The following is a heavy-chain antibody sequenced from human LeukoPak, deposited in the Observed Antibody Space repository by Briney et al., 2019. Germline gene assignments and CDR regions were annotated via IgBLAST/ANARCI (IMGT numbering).Heavy chain of an antibody. J-gene: IGHJ4*02. CDR1: GYTFTNFG. D-gene: IGHD3-10*01. CDR2: ISGYNGNT. V-gene: IGHV1-18*01. CDR3: ARDYYGSGSCDY. Sequence: ASVKVSCKASGYTFTNFGISWVRQAPGQGLEWMGWISGYNGNTNYAQKLQGRVTMTTDTSTSTAYMELRSLRSDDTAVYYCARDYYGSGSCDYWGQGTLVTVSS.